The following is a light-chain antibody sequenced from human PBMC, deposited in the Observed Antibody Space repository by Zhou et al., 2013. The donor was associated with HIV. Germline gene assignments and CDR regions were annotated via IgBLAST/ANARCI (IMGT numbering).Light chain of an antibody. J-gene: IGKJ4*01. CDR1: QTIGSY. Sequence: DIQLTQSPSSLSGSVGDTVTIACWASQTIGSYLNWYQHIPGKAPRLLIYATSTLYSEVPPRFSGSVSGTDFTLTIASLRPEDIATYYCQQGYSVPLTFGGGPRWRSN. CDR2: ATS. V-gene: IGKV1-39*01. CDR3: QQGYSVPLT.